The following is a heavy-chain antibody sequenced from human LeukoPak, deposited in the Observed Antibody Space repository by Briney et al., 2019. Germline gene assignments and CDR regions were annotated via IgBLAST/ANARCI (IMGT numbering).Heavy chain of an antibody. Sequence: GGSLRLSCAASGFIFSSYGMSWVRQAPGKGLEWVSAISGSGGSTYYADSVKGRFTISRDNSKNTLYLQMNSLRAEDRAVYYCAKVNFRSRPYYGSGSYGAFDIWGQGTMVTVSS. J-gene: IGHJ3*02. CDR2: ISGSGGST. CDR1: GFIFSSYG. D-gene: IGHD3-10*01. V-gene: IGHV3-23*01. CDR3: AKVNFRSRPYYGSGSYGAFDI.